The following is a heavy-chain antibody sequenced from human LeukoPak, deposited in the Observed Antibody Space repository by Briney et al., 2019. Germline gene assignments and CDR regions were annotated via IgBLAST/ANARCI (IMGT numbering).Heavy chain of an antibody. Sequence: SETLSLTCTVSGVSISSSSYYWGWIRQPPGKGLEWIVSIYYSGNTYYNPSLKSRVTISADMSNNQLSLKLTSVTAADTAVYYCARIDYYDSSGEAYYFDCWGQGTLVTVSS. J-gene: IGHJ4*02. CDR1: GVSISSSSYY. CDR3: ARIDYYDSSGEAYYFDC. D-gene: IGHD3-22*01. V-gene: IGHV4-39*01. CDR2: IYYSGNT.